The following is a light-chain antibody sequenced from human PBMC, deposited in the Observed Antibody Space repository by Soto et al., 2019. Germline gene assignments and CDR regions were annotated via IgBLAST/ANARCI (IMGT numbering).Light chain of an antibody. V-gene: IGKV3-20*01. CDR1: QSVSSSY. CDR2: GPS. J-gene: IGKJ5*01. Sequence: IVLTQSPGTLSLSPGEIATFSCRASQSVSSSYLAWYQHKPGQAPRLLIYGPSSRATGVPDRFRGSGSETEFTLTISRLEPEDFAVYYCHQYGSSPITFGQGTRLDIQ. CDR3: HQYGSSPIT.